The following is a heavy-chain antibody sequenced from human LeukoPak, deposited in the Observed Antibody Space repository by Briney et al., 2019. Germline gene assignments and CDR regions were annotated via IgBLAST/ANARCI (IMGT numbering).Heavy chain of an antibody. CDR3: ASWVYGRPGFDYYYGMDV. D-gene: IGHD2/OR15-2a*01. J-gene: IGHJ6*02. CDR2: ISAYNGNT. CDR1: GYTFTSYG. V-gene: IGHV1-18*01. Sequence: GASVKVSCTASGYTFTSYGISWVRLAPGQGLEWMGWISAYNGNTNYAQKLQGRVTMTTDTSTSTAYMELRSLRADDTAVYYCASWVYGRPGFDYYYGMDVWGQGTTVTVSS.